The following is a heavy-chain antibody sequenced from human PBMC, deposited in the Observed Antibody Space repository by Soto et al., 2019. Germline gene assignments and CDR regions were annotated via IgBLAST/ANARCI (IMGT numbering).Heavy chain of an antibody. CDR1: GCSISSYY. Sequence: SETLSLTCTVSGCSISSYYWSLIRQPPGKGLEWIGYIYYSGSTNYNPSLKSRVTISVDTSKNQFSLKLSSVTAADTAVYYCARQKDIVVVPAAYYFDYWGQGTLVTVSS. V-gene: IGHV4-59*08. CDR2: IYYSGST. J-gene: IGHJ4*02. CDR3: ARQKDIVVVPAAYYFDY. D-gene: IGHD2-2*01.